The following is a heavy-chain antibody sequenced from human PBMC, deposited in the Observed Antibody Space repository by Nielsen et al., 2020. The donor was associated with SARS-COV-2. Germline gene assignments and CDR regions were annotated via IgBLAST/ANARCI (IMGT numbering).Heavy chain of an antibody. V-gene: IGHV4-4*02. D-gene: IGHD2-2*01. J-gene: IGHJ6*03. Sequence: SETLSLTCAVSGGSASSNDWWTWVRQSPGKGLEWIGEVSHSGSINYNPSLKSRFTLSMDKSKRQFSLRLTSVSAADTAVYFCARGDLVVVPSPILGLGPFFYYFYLDVWGKGTTVIVSS. CDR1: GGSASSNDW. CDR2: VSHSGSI. CDR3: ARGDLVVVPSPILGLGPFFYYFYLDV.